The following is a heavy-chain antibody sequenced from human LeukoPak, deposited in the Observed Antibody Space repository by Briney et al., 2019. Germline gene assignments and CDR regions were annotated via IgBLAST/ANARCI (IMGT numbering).Heavy chain of an antibody. J-gene: IGHJ3*02. CDR1: GFTFSNYS. Sequence: GGSLRLSCAASGFTFSNYSMNWVRQAPGKGLEWVSSISSSSSYIYYADSVKGRFTISRDNAKNSLYLQMNSLRAEDTAVYYCARVSSSLYDAFDIWGQGTMVTVSS. CDR2: ISSSSSYI. CDR3: ARVSSSLYDAFDI. D-gene: IGHD6-6*01. V-gene: IGHV3-21*01.